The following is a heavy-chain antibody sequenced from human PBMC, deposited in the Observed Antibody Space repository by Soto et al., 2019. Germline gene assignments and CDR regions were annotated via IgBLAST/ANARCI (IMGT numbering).Heavy chain of an antibody. CDR3: XTGQYYYDSGAYYYS. V-gene: IGHV3-11*05. D-gene: IGHD3-22*01. Sequence: QVQLVESGGGLVKPGGSLRLSCAASGFTFTDHYMTWIRQAPGKGLEWVSYISSSSSYTNYADSVKGRFTISRDNAKXXXXXXXXXXXXXXTAVXXCXTGQYYYDSGAYYYSWGQGTLVTVSS. CDR2: ISSSSSYT. J-gene: IGHJ4*02. CDR1: GFTFTDHY.